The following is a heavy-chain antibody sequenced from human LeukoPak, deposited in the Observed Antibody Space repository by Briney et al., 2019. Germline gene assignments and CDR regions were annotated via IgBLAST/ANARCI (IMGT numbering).Heavy chain of an antibody. CDR1: GFTFSSYD. CDR3: ARGTMSVVVAATDYYYGMDV. Sequence: PGRSLRLSCAASGFTFSSYDMHWVRQAPGKGLEWVAVIMYDGSNKYYADSEKGRFTISRDNSKNMLYLQMNSLRAEDTAVYSCARGTMSVVVAATDYYYGMDVWGKGTTVTVSS. V-gene: IGHV3-33*01. CDR2: IMYDGSNK. D-gene: IGHD2-15*01. J-gene: IGHJ6*04.